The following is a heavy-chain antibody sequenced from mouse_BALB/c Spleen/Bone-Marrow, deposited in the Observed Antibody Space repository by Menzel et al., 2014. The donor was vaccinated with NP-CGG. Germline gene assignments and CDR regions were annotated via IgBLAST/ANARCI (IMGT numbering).Heavy chain of an antibody. J-gene: IGHJ4*01. CDR1: GFSFSSYT. CDR3: TRDGKGNYDYAMDY. D-gene: IGHD2-1*01. Sequence: EVKLMESGGGLVKPGESLKLSCAASGFSFSSYTMSWVRQTPEKRLEWVATISSGGSYTYYPDSGKGRFTISRDNAKNTLYLQMSSLKSEDTAMYYCTRDGKGNYDYAMDYWGQGTSVTVSS. CDR2: ISSGGSYT. V-gene: IGHV5-6-4*01.